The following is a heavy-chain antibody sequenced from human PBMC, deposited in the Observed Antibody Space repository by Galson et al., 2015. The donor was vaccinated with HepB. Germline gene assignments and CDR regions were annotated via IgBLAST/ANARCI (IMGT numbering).Heavy chain of an antibody. CDR2: ISAYNGNT. Sequence: SVKVSCKASGYTFTSYGISWVRQAPGQGLEWMGWISAYNGNTNYAQKLQGRVTMTTDTSTSTAYMELRSLRSDDTAVYYCARGYENYYDSSGYYYYYYGMDVWGQGTTVTVSS. CDR1: GYTFTSYG. CDR3: ARGYENYYDSSGYYYYYYGMDV. D-gene: IGHD3-22*01. V-gene: IGHV1-18*04. J-gene: IGHJ6*02.